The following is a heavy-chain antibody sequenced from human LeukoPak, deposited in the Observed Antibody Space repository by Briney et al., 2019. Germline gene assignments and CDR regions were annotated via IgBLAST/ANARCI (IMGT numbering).Heavy chain of an antibody. CDR2: ISGSGEDT. Sequence: PGGSLRLSCAASGFTFSTYAIIWVRQAPGKGLEWVSAISGSGEDTYYADSVRGRFTISRDNSENSLSLQMNRLRAEDTAVYHCARLSGTSGTSSRVLHYWGQGTLVTVSS. J-gene: IGHJ4*02. V-gene: IGHV3-23*01. D-gene: IGHD1-1*01. CDR1: GFTFSTYA. CDR3: ARLSGTSGTSSRVLHY.